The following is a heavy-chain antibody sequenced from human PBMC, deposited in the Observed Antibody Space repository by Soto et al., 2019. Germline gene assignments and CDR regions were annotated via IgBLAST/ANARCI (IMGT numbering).Heavy chain of an antibody. D-gene: IGHD1-26*01. J-gene: IGHJ4*02. CDR2: IYPADSDT. V-gene: IGHV5-51*01. Sequence: GESLKISCKGSGYSFTNYWIAWLRQMPGKGLEYMGIIYPADSDTRYSPSFQGQVTISADKSINTAYLHWNTLKASDTAMFYCAGDLCGSDNFDSWGQGTRVTVSS. CDR1: GYSFTNYW. CDR3: AGDLCGSDNFDS.